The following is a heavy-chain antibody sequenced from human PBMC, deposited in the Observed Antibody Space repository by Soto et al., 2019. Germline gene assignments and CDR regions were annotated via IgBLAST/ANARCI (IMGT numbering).Heavy chain of an antibody. Sequence: PSQTLSLTCAISGDSFSSNSVVWNWIRQSPSRGLEWLGRTYYRSKWYYEYAESVKSRIAINPDTSKNQFSLQLNSVTPEDTAVYYCARLSWNAVPAWGQGTLVTVSS. V-gene: IGHV6-1*01. D-gene: IGHD1-1*01. CDR3: ARLSWNAVPA. CDR1: GDSFSSNSVV. CDR2: TYYRSKWYY. J-gene: IGHJ5*02.